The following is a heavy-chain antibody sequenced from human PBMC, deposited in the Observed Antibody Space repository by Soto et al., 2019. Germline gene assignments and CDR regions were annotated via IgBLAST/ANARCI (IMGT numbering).Heavy chain of an antibody. J-gene: IGHJ4*02. V-gene: IGHV1-8*01. D-gene: IGHD2-8*01. CDR2: MNPNSGNT. CDR1: GYTFTSYD. CDR3: ATLGEWSYCSNGVCYDDFDY. Sequence: ASVKVSCKASGYTFTSYDINWVRQATGQGLEWMGWMNPNSGNTGYAQKFQGRVTMTRNTSISTAYMELSSLRSEDTAVYYCATLGEWSYCSNGVCYDDFDYWGEGTLVTVSS.